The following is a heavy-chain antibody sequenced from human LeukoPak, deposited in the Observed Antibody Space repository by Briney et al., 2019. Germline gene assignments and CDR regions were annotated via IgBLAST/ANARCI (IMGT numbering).Heavy chain of an antibody. CDR1: GFTFSDYY. V-gene: IGHV3-66*01. J-gene: IGHJ4*02. CDR3: ARRIDY. Sequence: GGSLRLSCAASGFTFSDYYMSWIRQAPGKGLEWVSVIYSGGSTYYADSVKGRFTISRDNSKNTLYLQMNSLRAEDTAVYYCARRIDYWGQGTLVAVSS. CDR2: IYSGGST.